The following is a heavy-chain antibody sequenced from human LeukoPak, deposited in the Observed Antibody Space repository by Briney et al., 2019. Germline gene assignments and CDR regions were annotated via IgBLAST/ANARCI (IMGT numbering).Heavy chain of an antibody. V-gene: IGHV3-9*01. CDR2: ISWNSGSI. J-gene: IGHJ4*02. CDR3: ARDDNAVVDY. D-gene: IGHD2-8*01. Sequence: GGSLRLSCAASGFTFDDYAMHWVRQAPGKGLEWVSGISWNSGSIGYADSVKGRFTISRDNAKNSLYLQMNSLRAEDTAVYYCARDDNAVVDYWGQGTLVTVSS. CDR1: GFTFDDYA.